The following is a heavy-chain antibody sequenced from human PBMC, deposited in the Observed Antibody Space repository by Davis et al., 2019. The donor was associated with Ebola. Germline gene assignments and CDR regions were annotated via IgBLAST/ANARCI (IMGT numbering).Heavy chain of an antibody. CDR1: GFSLSSNGVS. D-gene: IGHD3/OR15-3a*01. CDR3: AHFSYHAGTLFSFDF. V-gene: IGHV2-5*02. J-gene: IGHJ4*02. Sequence: SGPTLVKPTQTLTLTCTVSGFSLSSNGVSVGWIHQPPGKALEWLALIFWDDERRYSPSLESRLAISKDTSNNQVVLIVTNVDPADTATYYCAHFSYHAGTLFSFDFWGQGTLVAVSS. CDR2: IFWDDER.